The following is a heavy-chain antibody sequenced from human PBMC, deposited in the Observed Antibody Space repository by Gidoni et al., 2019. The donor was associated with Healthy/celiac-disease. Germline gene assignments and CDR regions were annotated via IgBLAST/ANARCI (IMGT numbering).Heavy chain of an antibody. J-gene: IGHJ6*02. CDR3: ARDDNCSSTSCYYYYYYYGMDV. Sequence: EVQLVESGGGLVKPGGSLRLSCAASGFPFRSYSMNWVRQAPGKGLEWVSSISSSSSYIYYADSVKGRFTIPRDNAKNSLYLQMNSLRAEDTAVYYCARDDNCSSTSCYYYYYYYGMDVWGQGTTVTVSS. V-gene: IGHV3-21*01. CDR1: GFPFRSYS. CDR2: ISSSSSYI. D-gene: IGHD2-2*01.